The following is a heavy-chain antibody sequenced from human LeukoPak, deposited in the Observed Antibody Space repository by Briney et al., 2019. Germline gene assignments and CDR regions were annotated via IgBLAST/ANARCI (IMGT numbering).Heavy chain of an antibody. V-gene: IGHV3-74*01. J-gene: IGHJ4*02. Sequence: GGSLRLSCADSGFTFGRYWMHWVRQAPGKGLVWVSHITTDGSGTSYAHSVKGRFTISRDNAKNTLYLQMNSLRAEDTAVYYCARGAIVGANFDYWGQGTLVTVSS. CDR3: ARGAIVGANFDY. D-gene: IGHD1-26*01. CDR1: GFTFGRYW. CDR2: ITTDGSGT.